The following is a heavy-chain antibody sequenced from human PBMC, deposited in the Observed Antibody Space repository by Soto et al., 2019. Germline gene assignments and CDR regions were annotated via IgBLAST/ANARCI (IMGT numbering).Heavy chain of an antibody. CDR2: IYYSGST. CDR1: GRPLSSSNL. CDR3: ARVTFNMIVVKNYYFDY. J-gene: IGHJ4*02. D-gene: IGHD3-22*01. Sequence: TLHITCAVSGRPLSSSNLLIWRRPPQGKGLEWIGYIYYSGSTYYNPSLKSRVTISVDTSKNQFSLKLSSVTAADTAVYYCARVTFNMIVVKNYYFDYWGQGTLVTVSS. V-gene: IGHV4-31*11.